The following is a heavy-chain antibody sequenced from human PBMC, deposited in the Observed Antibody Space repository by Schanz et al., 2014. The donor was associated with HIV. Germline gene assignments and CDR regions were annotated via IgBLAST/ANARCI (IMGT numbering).Heavy chain of an antibody. CDR3: ARYGGIPVYRFVKWITYYHGLDV. Sequence: EVQLVESGGDFVEPGESLRLSCAASGFAFSDAWMTWVRQAPGKGLEWVGRIKSQVDGGTADYAAPVKGRFFISRDDSRDTVYLQMNSLRVEDTGKYYCARYGGIPVYRFVKWITYYHGLDVWGRGTTVIVS. CDR1: GFAFSDAW. V-gene: IGHV3-15*01. J-gene: IGHJ6*02. CDR2: IKSQVDGGTA. D-gene: IGHD3-3*01.